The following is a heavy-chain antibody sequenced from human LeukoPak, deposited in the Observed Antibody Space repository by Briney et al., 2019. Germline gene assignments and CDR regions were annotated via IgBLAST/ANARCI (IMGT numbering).Heavy chain of an antibody. CDR2: ISSSGGST. CDR1: GFTFSGYG. V-gene: IGHV3-23*01. Sequence: GGSLRLSCTASGFTFSGYGMSWVRQAPGKGLEWVSSISSSGGSTYYADSVKGRFTISRDNSKNTLYLQMNSLRAEDTAVYYCARGTSSGYFQLYFDYWGQGTLVTVSS. CDR3: ARGTSSGYFQLYFDY. D-gene: IGHD3-22*01. J-gene: IGHJ4*02.